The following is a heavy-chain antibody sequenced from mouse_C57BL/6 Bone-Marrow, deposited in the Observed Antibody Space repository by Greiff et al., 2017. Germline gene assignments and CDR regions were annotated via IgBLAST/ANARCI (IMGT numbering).Heavy chain of an antibody. V-gene: IGHV7-3*01. Sequence: EVKLMESGGGLVQPGGSLSISCAASGFTFTDYYMSWVRQPPGKALEWLGFIRNKANGYTTEYSASVKGRSTISRDNSQSILYLQMNALRAEDSATYYCARAARITTWYFDVWGTGTTVTVSS. D-gene: IGHD1-1*01. CDR1: GFTFTDYY. CDR2: IRNKANGYTT. J-gene: IGHJ1*03. CDR3: ARAARITTWYFDV.